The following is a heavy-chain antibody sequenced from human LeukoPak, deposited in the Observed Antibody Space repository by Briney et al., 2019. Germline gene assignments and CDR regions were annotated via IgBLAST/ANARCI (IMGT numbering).Heavy chain of an antibody. J-gene: IGHJ4*02. Sequence: GGSLRLSCVASGFTFTTYSLNWVRQAPGKGLEWVSSISSTSSYIYYADSVKGRFTLSRDNAKNSIYLQMDSLRAEDTAVYYCARGGIAARPDYFDYWGQGTLVTVSS. V-gene: IGHV3-21*04. D-gene: IGHD6-6*01. CDR1: GFTFTTYS. CDR2: ISSTSSYI. CDR3: ARGGIAARPDYFDY.